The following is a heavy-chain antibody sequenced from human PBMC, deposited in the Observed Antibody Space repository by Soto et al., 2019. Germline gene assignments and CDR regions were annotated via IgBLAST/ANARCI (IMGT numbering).Heavy chain of an antibody. CDR2: ISPYTGNT. V-gene: IGHV1-18*01. CDR3: VMVDNFVTPTPQDV. D-gene: IGHD3-16*02. Sequence: QVQLVQSGDEVKKPGASVKVSCKASGYIFVNYGIAWVRQAPRQGLEWMGWISPYTGNTHSASKVQGRLTMTTHTSTSTAYMDLVSLTSDDTAVYYCVMVDNFVTPTPQDVCGQGTTVTFSS. J-gene: IGHJ6*02. CDR1: GYIFVNYG.